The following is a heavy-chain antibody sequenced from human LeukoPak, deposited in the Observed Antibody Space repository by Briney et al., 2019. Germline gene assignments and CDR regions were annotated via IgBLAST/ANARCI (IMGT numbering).Heavy chain of an antibody. Sequence: GGSLRLSCAASGFTFSSYSMNWVRQAPGKGLEWVSYISSSGSTIYYADSVKGRFTISRDNAKNSLYLQMNSLRGEDTALYYCAREGIGITMIVARGSFDIWGQGTMVTVSS. V-gene: IGHV3-48*04. CDR1: GFTFSSYS. D-gene: IGHD3-22*01. J-gene: IGHJ3*02. CDR2: ISSSGSTI. CDR3: AREGIGITMIVARGSFDI.